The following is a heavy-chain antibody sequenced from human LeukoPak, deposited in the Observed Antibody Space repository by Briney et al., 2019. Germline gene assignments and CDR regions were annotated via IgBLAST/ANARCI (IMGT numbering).Heavy chain of an antibody. J-gene: IGHJ3*02. CDR1: GFTFSSYG. V-gene: IGHV3-23*01. Sequence: PGGSLRLSCAASGFTFSSYGMSWVRQAPGKGLEWVSAISGSGGSTYYADSVKGRFTISRDNSKNTLYLQMNSLRAEDTAVYYCAKVQSSGYQGFDAFDIWGQGTMVTVSS. D-gene: IGHD3-22*01. CDR3: AKVQSSGYQGFDAFDI. CDR2: ISGSGGST.